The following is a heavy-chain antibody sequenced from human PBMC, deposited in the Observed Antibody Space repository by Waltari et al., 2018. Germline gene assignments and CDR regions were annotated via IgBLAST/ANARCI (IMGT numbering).Heavy chain of an antibody. CDR1: GGANTTTNYY. Sequence: QLQVQESGPGLVKPSETLSLTCTVSGGANTTTNYYWGWIRQTPGKGRGWIGSIYYNGNTYYNPSLKSRVTISADTSKNQFSLNLNSVTAADTAVYYCASLLTGDWGQGVLVTVSS. D-gene: IGHD3-9*01. V-gene: IGHV4-39*01. J-gene: IGHJ4*02. CDR2: IYYNGNT. CDR3: ASLLTGD.